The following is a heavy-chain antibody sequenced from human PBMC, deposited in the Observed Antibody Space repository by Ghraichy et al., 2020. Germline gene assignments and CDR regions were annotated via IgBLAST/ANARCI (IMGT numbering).Heavy chain of an antibody. Sequence: GGSLRLSCAASGFTFSSYSMNWVRQAPGKGLEWVSYISSSINTIYYADSVKGQFTISRDNAKNSLYLQLNSLRAENTAVYYCSRERGSSSSGGVYYFDYLGQGTLVTVSS. D-gene: IGHD6-6*01. J-gene: IGHJ4*02. CDR2: ISSSINTI. CDR1: GFTFSSYS. CDR3: SRERGSSSSGGVYYFDY. V-gene: IGHV3-48*01.